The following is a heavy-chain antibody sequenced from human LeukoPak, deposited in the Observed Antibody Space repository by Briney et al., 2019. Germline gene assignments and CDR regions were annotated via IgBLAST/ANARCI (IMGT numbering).Heavy chain of an antibody. J-gene: IGHJ6*02. Sequence: GGSLRLPCAASGFTFSSYGMNWVRQAPGKGLEWVSSISSSSYIYYADSVKGRFTISRDNAKNSLYLQMNSLRAEDTAVYYCARGEVQLWLSPHYYYYGMDVWGQGTTVTVSS. D-gene: IGHD5-18*01. V-gene: IGHV3-21*01. CDR2: ISSSSYI. CDR3: ARGEVQLWLSPHYYYYGMDV. CDR1: GFTFSSYG.